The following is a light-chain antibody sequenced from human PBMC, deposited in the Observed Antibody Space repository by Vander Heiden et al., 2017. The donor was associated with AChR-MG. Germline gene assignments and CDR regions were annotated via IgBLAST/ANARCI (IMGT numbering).Light chain of an antibody. CDR3: QQGVTTLWT. Sequence: DIQMTQSPSSLSASVGDRVTITCRASQNIATYLNWFQYRPGQAPKLLIYSASFLQSDVSSRFSGSGSGTDFTLTISRLQPDDFATYYCQQGVTTLWTFGQGTRVDIK. J-gene: IGKJ1*01. CDR2: SAS. V-gene: IGKV1-39*01. CDR1: QNIATY.